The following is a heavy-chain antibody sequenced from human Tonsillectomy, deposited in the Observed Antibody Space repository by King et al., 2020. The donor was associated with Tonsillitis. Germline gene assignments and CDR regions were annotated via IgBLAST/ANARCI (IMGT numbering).Heavy chain of an antibody. J-gene: IGHJ4*02. CDR2: IISKAYGERA. CDR3: TRAPQWLVRDYDF. Sequence: VQLVESGGGLVQPGRSLRLSCTASGFTFGDYFMTWVRQAPGKGLEWVGFIISKAYGERAEYAASVKGRFTISRDDFKSIAYLQMNGLNTEDTAVYYCTRAPQWLVRDYDFWGQGTLVTVSS. CDR1: GFTFGDYF. D-gene: IGHD6-19*01. V-gene: IGHV3-49*04.